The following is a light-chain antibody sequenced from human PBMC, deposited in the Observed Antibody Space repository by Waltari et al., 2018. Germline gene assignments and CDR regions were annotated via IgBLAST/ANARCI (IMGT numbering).Light chain of an antibody. J-gene: IGKJ1*01. CDR1: QSVGTY. CDR3: QMYVRLPVT. Sequence: EIVLTQSPGTLSLSPGERAALYCRASQSVGTYIAWYQQKPGQAPRLLIFGASNRATGIPDRFSGSGSGTDFSLTISRLEPEDFAVYYCQMYVRLPVTFGHGTRVEIK. V-gene: IGKV3-20*01. CDR2: GAS.